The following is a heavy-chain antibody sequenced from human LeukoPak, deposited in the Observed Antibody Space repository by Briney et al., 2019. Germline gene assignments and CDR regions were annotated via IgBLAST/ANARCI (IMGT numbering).Heavy chain of an antibody. J-gene: IGHJ4*02. CDR2: INWNSGSI. CDR3: AKGIGSYESSLDY. Sequence: PGRSLRLSCAASGFTFDDYAMHWVRQAPGKGLEWVSGINWNSGSIGYADSVKGRFTISRDNAKNSLYLQMNSLRAEDTALYYCAKGIGSYESSLDYWGQGTLVTVSS. D-gene: IGHD1-26*01. V-gene: IGHV3-9*01. CDR1: GFTFDDYA.